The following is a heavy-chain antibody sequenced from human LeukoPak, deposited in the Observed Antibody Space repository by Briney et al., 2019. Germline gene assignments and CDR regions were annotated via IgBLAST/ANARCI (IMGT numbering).Heavy chain of an antibody. D-gene: IGHD6-13*01. V-gene: IGHV1-2*02. J-gene: IGHJ4*02. CDR3: ARDNQGIAAAAALGTY. CDR2: INPNSGGT. Sequence: GASVKVSCKASGYTFTGYYMHWVRQAPGQGLEWMGWINPNSGGTNYAQKFQGRVTMTRDTSISTAYMELSRLRSDDTAVYYCARDNQGIAAAAALGTYWGQGTLVTVSS. CDR1: GYTFTGYY.